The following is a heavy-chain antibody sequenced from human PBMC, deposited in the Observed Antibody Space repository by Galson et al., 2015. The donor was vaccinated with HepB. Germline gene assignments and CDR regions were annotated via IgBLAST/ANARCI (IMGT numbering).Heavy chain of an antibody. CDR1: GFTFSSYV. D-gene: IGHD3-9*01. J-gene: IGHJ4*02. Sequence: SLRLSCAASGFTFSSYVIHWVRQAPGKGLEWVAVIWYDGSNKNYADSVKGRFTIARDNSKKKLYLQMNSLRVEETSVYYCARDNIAGYYDFWGQGTLVTVSS. CDR2: IWYDGSNK. V-gene: IGHV3-33*08. CDR3: ARDNIAGYYDF.